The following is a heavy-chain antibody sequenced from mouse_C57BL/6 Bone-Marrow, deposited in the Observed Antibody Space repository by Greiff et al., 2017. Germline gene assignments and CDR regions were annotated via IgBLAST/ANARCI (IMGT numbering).Heavy chain of an antibody. V-gene: IGHV5-4*03. CDR2: ISDGGSDT. CDR1: GFTFSSYA. CDR3: ARLRCFYDMDY. Sequence: EVKLMESGGGLVKPGGSLKLSCAASGFTFSSYAMSWVRQTPEKRLEWVATISDGGSDTYYPDNVKGRFTISRDNAKNNLYMKVNVLKCEDTAMYYCARLRCFYDMDYWGQGTSVTVSS. D-gene: IGHD2-12*01. J-gene: IGHJ4*01.